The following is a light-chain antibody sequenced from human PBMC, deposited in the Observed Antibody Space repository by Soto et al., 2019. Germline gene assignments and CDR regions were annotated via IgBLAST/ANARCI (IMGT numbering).Light chain of an antibody. CDR3: QQANSYPWT. V-gene: IGKV1-12*01. J-gene: IGKJ1*01. CDR1: QGVSDW. Sequence: DIPMTQSPSSVSASVGDSVTITCRASQGVSDWVAWYQQKPGEAPKLLIYGSSSLLSGVPSRFSGTRSGTDFTLTISSLQPEDFAPYYCQQANSYPWTFGQGTKVEIE. CDR2: GSS.